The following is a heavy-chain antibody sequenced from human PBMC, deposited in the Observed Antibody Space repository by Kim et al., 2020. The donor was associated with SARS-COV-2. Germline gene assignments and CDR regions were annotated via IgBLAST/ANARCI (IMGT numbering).Heavy chain of an antibody. CDR3: ARDGTSAAEPPAMTPYGLDV. Sequence: ASVKVSCKVSGDTFTDYYMNWVRQAPGQGLEWMGRVNPKTGGTNYAQEFQGRVTMTRDTSIKTVFMELTGLRSADTAVYYCARDGTSAAEPPAMTPYGLDVWGQGTTVTVSS. D-gene: IGHD6-13*01. CDR1: GDTFTDYY. V-gene: IGHV1-2*06. J-gene: IGHJ6*02. CDR2: VNPKTGGT.